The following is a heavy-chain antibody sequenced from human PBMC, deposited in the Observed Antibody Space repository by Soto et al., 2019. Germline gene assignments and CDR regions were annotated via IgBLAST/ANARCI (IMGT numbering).Heavy chain of an antibody. J-gene: IGHJ4*02. Sequence: GGSLRLSCTASGFTFGDYAMGWFRQAPGKGLEWVGFIRSKAYGGTTEYAASVKGRFTISRDDSKSIAYLQMNSLKTEDTAVYYCTRSIAVAGVSLDYWGQGTLVTVSS. CDR1: GFTFGDYA. V-gene: IGHV3-49*03. D-gene: IGHD6-19*01. CDR2: IRSKAYGGTT. CDR3: TRSIAVAGVSLDY.